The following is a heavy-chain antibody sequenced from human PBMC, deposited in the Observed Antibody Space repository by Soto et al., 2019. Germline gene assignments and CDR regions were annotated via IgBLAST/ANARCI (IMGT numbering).Heavy chain of an antibody. J-gene: IGHJ4*02. CDR2: IIPIFGTA. Sequence: QVQLVQSGAEVKKPGSSVKVSCKASGGTFSNYAFSWVRQAPGQGLEWMGGIIPIFGTANYAQKFQGRVPSTADESPSTAYMERSSLRSEDTAVYCCARGPIIIWGFDYWCQGTRVTVSS. CDR1: GGTFSNYA. V-gene: IGHV1-69*12. D-gene: IGHD7-27*01. CDR3: ARGPIIIWGFDY.